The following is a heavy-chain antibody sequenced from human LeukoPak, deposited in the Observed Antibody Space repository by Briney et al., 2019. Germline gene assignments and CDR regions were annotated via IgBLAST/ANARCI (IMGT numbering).Heavy chain of an antibody. D-gene: IGHD6-19*01. Sequence: GGSLRLSCAASGFTFSSYGMHWVRQAPGKGLEWVAFIRYDGSNKYYADSVKGRFTISRDNSKNTLYLQMNSLRAEDTAVYYCARENTIGIAVAGYFDYWGQGTLVSVSS. CDR1: GFTFSSYG. J-gene: IGHJ4*02. CDR3: ARENTIGIAVAGYFDY. V-gene: IGHV3-30*02. CDR2: IRYDGSNK.